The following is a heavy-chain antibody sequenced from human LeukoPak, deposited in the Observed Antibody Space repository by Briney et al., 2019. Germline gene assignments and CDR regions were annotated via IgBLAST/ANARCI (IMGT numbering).Heavy chain of an antibody. CDR3: ATEEGGAFPI. J-gene: IGHJ3*02. CDR2: TNYRSKWFS. CDR1: GDSVSSNTAA. Sequence: SQTLSLTCAISGDSVSSNTAAWNWIRQSPSRGLEWLGRTNYRSKWFSDYAESVKSRITISPDTSKNQFSLQLNSVTPEDTAMYYCATEEGGAFPILGQGTVVTVSS. V-gene: IGHV6-1*01.